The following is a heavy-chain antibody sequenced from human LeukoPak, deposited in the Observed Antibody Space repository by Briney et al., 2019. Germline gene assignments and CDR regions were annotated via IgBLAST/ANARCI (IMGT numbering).Heavy chain of an antibody. J-gene: IGHJ6*02. V-gene: IGHV5-51*01. Sequence: GESLQISCKGSGYSFTSYWIGWVRQLPGKGLEWMGIIYPGDSDTRYSPSFQGQVTISADKSISTAYLQWSSLKASDTAMYYCASQTMVRGGSYGMDVWGQGTTVTVSS. D-gene: IGHD3-10*01. CDR2: IYPGDSDT. CDR3: ASQTMVRGGSYGMDV. CDR1: GYSFTSYW.